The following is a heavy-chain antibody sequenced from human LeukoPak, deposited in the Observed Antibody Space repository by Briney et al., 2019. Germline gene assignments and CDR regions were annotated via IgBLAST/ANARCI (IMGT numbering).Heavy chain of an antibody. J-gene: IGHJ6*02. V-gene: IGHV4-31*03. D-gene: IGHD3-10*01. Sequence: SETLTLTCTVSGGCISSGGYYWSWIRQHPGKGLEWIEYIYYSGSTYYNPSLKSRVTISVDTSKNQFSLKLSSVTAADTAVYYCARARGVLWFGELLSYYYYYGMDVWGQGTTVTVSS. CDR1: GGCISSGGYY. CDR3: ARARGVLWFGELLSYYYYYGMDV. CDR2: IYYSGST.